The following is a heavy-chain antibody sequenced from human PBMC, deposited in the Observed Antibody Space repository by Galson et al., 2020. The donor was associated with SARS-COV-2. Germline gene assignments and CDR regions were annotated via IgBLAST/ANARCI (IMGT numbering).Heavy chain of an antibody. J-gene: IGHJ4*02. CDR2: INQDGSDI. CDR1: GFTFATYW. Sequence: GGSLRLSCAASGFTFATYWMTWVRQAPGKGLEWVANINQDGSDIYYVDSVKGRFTISRDNAKNSLDLQMNGLRAEDTAVYYCARDKPMALGVSPFDSSGPALLFTVSS. V-gene: IGHV3-7*01. CDR3: ARDKPMALGVSPFDS. D-gene: IGHD3-10*01.